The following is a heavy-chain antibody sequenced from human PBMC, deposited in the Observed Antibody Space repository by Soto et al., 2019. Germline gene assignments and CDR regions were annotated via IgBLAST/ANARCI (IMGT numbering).Heavy chain of an antibody. Sequence: SETLSLTCTVSGASMSDYYGSWVRQPPGKGLEWIGYMHSTGRANSNSSLNSRVSTSVDTSKNRFSLSLTSVTPADTAVYYCVRSGHSFEGAMWGRGILVTVSS. J-gene: IGHJ4*02. V-gene: IGHV4-59*01. D-gene: IGHD3-16*01. CDR3: VRSGHSFEGAM. CDR2: MHSTGRA. CDR1: GASMSDYY.